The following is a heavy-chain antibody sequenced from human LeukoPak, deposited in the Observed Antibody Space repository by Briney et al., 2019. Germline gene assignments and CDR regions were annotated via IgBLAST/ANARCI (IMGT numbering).Heavy chain of an antibody. CDR3: ASFAVAGPEGFDY. J-gene: IGHJ4*02. V-gene: IGHV4-59*01. CDR1: GGSIGSYY. Sequence: AETLSLTCTVSGGSIGSYYWGWIRQPPGKGLEWIGYIYYCGSTNYNPSLKSRVTISVDTSKNQFSLKLSSVTAADTAVYYCASFAVAGPEGFDYWGQGTLVTVSS. D-gene: IGHD6-19*01. CDR2: IYYCGST.